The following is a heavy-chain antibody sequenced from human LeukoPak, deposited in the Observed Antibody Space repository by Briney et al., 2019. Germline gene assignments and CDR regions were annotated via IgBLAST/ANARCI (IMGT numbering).Heavy chain of an antibody. V-gene: IGHV4-4*07. Sequence: PSETLSLTCTVSGGSISSYYWSWIRQPAGKGLEWIGRIYTSGSTNYNPSRKSRVTMSVDTSKNQVSLKLSSVTAADTAVYYCAREGAYYYDSSGYLFSRFPKLFDYWGQGTLVTVSS. J-gene: IGHJ4*02. CDR3: AREGAYYYDSSGYLFSRFPKLFDY. CDR1: GGSISSYY. D-gene: IGHD3-22*01. CDR2: IYTSGST.